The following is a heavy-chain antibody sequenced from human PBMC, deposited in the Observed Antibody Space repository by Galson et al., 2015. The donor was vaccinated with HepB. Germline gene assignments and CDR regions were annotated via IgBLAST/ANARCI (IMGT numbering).Heavy chain of an antibody. V-gene: IGHV1-46*01. D-gene: IGHD5-18*01. CDR2: INPSGGST. Sequence: SVKVSCKASGYTFTNHYMHWVRQAPGQGLEWMGIINPSGGSTTYAEKFHGRVTMTRDTSTSTVYMELSSLISEDTAVYFCARDLTRYTYGFPDAFDMWGQGTMVTVSS. CDR1: GYTFTNHY. CDR3: ARDLTRYTYGFPDAFDM. J-gene: IGHJ3*02.